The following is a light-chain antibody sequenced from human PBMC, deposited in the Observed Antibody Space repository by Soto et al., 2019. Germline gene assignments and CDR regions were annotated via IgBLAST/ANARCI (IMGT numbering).Light chain of an antibody. CDR3: QQYNTYPWT. V-gene: IGKV1-5*03. Sequence: DIPMTQSPSTLSASVGDRVTITCRASQSISSWLAWYQQKPGKAPKVLIYKASSLESGVPSRFSGSGSVTEFTLTISSLQPDEFATYYCQQYNTYPWTFGQGTQVEIK. CDR2: KAS. CDR1: QSISSW. J-gene: IGKJ1*01.